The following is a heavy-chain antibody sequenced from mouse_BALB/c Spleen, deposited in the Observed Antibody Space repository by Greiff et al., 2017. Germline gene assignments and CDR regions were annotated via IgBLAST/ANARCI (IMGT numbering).Heavy chain of an antibody. Sequence: EVQVVESGGGLVKPGGSLKLSCAASGFTFSSYAMSWVRQTPEKRLEWVASISSGGSTYYPDSVKGRFTISRDNARNILYLQMSSLRSEDTAMYYCARGDDYGSSYYRGCAYWGQGTLVTVSA. CDR3: ARGDDYGSSYYRGCAY. CDR1: GFTFSSYA. D-gene: IGHD1-1*01. J-gene: IGHJ3*01. CDR2: ISSGGST. V-gene: IGHV5-6-5*01.